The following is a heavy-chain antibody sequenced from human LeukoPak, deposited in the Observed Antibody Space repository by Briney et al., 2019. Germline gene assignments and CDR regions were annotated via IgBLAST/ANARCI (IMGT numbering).Heavy chain of an antibody. CDR1: GYTFTSYD. CDR2: INPNSGGT. Sequence: ASVKVSCKASGYTFTSYDINWVRQATGQGLEWMGWINPNSGGTNYAQKFQGRVTMTRDTSISTAYMELSRLRSDDTAVYYCARAEWFGELSSYYFDYWGQGTLVTVSS. J-gene: IGHJ4*02. D-gene: IGHD3-10*01. V-gene: IGHV1-2*02. CDR3: ARAEWFGELSSYYFDY.